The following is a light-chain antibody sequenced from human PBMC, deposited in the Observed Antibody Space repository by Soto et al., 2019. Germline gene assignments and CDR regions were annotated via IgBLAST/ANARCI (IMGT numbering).Light chain of an antibody. CDR3: QQYRSWPRT. Sequence: EIVLTQSPGTLSVSPGERATVSCRASQTVSSGFLAWYQQKVGQAPRLLIYGASTRATGIPDRFSGRGSGTEFTLTISSLRPEDFAVYYCQQYRSWPRTFGQGTKVDIK. CDR1: QTVSSGF. V-gene: IGKV3-20*01. J-gene: IGKJ1*01. CDR2: GAS.